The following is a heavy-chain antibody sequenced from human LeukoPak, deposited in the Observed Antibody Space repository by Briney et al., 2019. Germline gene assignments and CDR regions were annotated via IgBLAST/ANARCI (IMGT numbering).Heavy chain of an antibody. V-gene: IGHV4-34*01. CDR1: GGSFSGYY. Sequence: IPSETLSLTCAVYGGSFSGYYWSWIRQPPGKGLEWIGEINHSGSTNYNPSLKSRVTISVDTSKNQFSLKLSSVTAADTAVYYCARVGYEAWRGYGDPFDYWGQGTLVTVSS. D-gene: IGHD4-17*01. CDR2: INHSGST. CDR3: ARVGYEAWRGYGDPFDY. J-gene: IGHJ4*02.